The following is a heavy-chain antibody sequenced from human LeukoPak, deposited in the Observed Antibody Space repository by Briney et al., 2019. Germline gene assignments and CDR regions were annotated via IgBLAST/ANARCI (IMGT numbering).Heavy chain of an antibody. CDR1: GGSISSSGYY. D-gene: IGHD3-3*01. CDR2: INHSGST. Sequence: SETLSLTCTVSGGSISSSGYYWSWIRQPPGKGLEWIGEINHSGSTNYNPSLKSRVTISVDTSKNQFSLKLSSVTAADTAVYYCARGHKSPNYDFWSGPNMMRDFYYYYMDVWGKGTTVTVSS. CDR3: ARGHKSPNYDFWSGPNMMRDFYYYYMDV. J-gene: IGHJ6*03. V-gene: IGHV4-39*07.